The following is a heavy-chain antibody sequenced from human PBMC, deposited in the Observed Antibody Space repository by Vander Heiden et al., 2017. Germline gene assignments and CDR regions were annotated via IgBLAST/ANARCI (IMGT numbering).Heavy chain of an antibody. CDR3: AKSVGATGLEDY. CDR2: INPSGGST. Sequence: QVQLVQSGAEVKKPGASVKVSCKASGYTFTSYYMHWVRQAPGQGLEWMGIINPSGGSTSYAQKFQGRVTMTRDTSTSTVYMELSSLRSEDTAVYYCAKSVGATGLEDYWVQGTLVTVSS. J-gene: IGHJ4*02. D-gene: IGHD1-26*01. CDR1: GYTFTSYY. V-gene: IGHV1-46*01.